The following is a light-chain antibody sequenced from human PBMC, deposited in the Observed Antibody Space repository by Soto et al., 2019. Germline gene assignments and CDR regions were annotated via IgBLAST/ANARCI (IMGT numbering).Light chain of an antibody. Sequence: EIVMTQSPATLSVSPGERATLSCRASQSVSSNLAWYQQKPGQAPRLLIYGASTRATGIPARFSGSGSGTKFTHTISSLQSEDFAVYYCQQYNNWPPVYTFGQGTRLEIK. V-gene: IGKV3-15*01. CDR2: GAS. CDR3: QQYNNWPPVYT. CDR1: QSVSSN. J-gene: IGKJ5*01.